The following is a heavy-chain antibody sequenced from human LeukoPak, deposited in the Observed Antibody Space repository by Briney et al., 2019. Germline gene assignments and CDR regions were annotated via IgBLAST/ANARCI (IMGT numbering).Heavy chain of an antibody. Sequence: ASVKVSCKASGYTFTSYDINWVRQATGQGLEWMGWMNPNSGNTGYAQKFQGRVTITRNTSISTAYMELSSLRSEDTAVYYCARDWGVIFGVVSRGPGDYWGQGTLVTVSS. J-gene: IGHJ4*02. V-gene: IGHV1-8*03. D-gene: IGHD3-3*01. CDR2: MNPNSGNT. CDR1: GYTFTSYD. CDR3: ARDWGVIFGVVSRGPGDY.